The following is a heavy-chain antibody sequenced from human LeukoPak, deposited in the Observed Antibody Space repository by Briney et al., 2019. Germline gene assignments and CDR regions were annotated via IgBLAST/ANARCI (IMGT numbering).Heavy chain of an antibody. CDR1: GFTFSSYG. J-gene: IGHJ4*02. Sequence: GGSLRLSCAASGFTFSSYGMHWVRQAPGKGLVWVSHINSDGSWTSYADSVKGRFTISKDNAKNTVYLQMNSLRAEDTAVYYCVSFYETYWGRGTLVTASS. CDR3: VSFYETY. CDR2: INSDGSWT. V-gene: IGHV3-74*01. D-gene: IGHD2/OR15-2a*01.